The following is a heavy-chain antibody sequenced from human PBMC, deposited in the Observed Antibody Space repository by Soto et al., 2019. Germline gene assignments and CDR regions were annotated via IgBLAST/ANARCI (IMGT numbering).Heavy chain of an antibody. J-gene: IGHJ1*01. CDR1: GFSFNSYS. D-gene: IGHD4-17*01. Sequence: EVQLLESGGGLVQPGGSLRLSCAASGFSFNSYSMSWVRQAPGKGLEWVAGIIGSGDSAYYVDSVKGRFTISRDNSKNTLSLQMNSLRAGDTARYYCARDRGATTVTFDAFQHWGQGTLVAVSS. CDR3: ARDRGATTVTFDAFQH. CDR2: IIGSGDSA. V-gene: IGHV3-23*01.